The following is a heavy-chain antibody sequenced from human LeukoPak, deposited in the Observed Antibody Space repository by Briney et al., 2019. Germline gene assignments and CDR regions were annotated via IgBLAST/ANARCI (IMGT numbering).Heavy chain of an antibody. CDR3: ARGSSVYD. J-gene: IGHJ4*02. D-gene: IGHD5/OR15-5a*01. CDR2: INHSGST. V-gene: IGHV4-34*01. CDR1: GFTFSNYW. Sequence: PGGSLRLSCAASGFTFSNYWMTWVRQPPGKGLEWIGEINHSGSTNYNPSLKSRVTISVDTSKNQFSLKLSSVTAADTAVYYCARGSSVYDWGQGTLVTVSS.